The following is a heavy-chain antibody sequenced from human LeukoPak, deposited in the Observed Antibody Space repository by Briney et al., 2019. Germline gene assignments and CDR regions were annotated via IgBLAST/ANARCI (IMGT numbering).Heavy chain of an antibody. D-gene: IGHD6-6*01. J-gene: IGHJ4*02. CDR2: IYTSRST. CDR3: ARGYSSSPGAFN. V-gene: IGHV4-61*02. CDR1: GGSISSGCYY. Sequence: SETLSLTCTVSGGSISSGCYYWSWIRQPAGKGLEWIGRIYTSRSTNYNPSLKSRVTISVDTSKNQFSLKLSSVTAADTAVYYCARGYSSSPGAFNWGQGTLVTVSS.